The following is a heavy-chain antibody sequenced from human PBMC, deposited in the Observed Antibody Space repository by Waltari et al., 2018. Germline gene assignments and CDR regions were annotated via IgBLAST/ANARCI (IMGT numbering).Heavy chain of an antibody. Sequence: QLQLQESGPGLVKPSENLSLTCTVSGGSISSSSYYWGWIRQPPGKGLEWIGSIYYSGSTYDKPALKSRVTISVDTSKNQFSLKLSSVTAADTAVYYCARSIASAGHLDYWGQGTLVTVSS. D-gene: IGHD6-13*01. CDR2: IYYSGST. V-gene: IGHV4-39*01. CDR1: GGSISSSSYY. J-gene: IGHJ4*02. CDR3: ARSIASAGHLDY.